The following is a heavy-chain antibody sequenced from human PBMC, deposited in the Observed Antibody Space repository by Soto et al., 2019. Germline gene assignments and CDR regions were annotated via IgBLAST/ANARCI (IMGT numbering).Heavy chain of an antibody. CDR1: GGTFSSYA. J-gene: IGHJ6*02. Sequence: GASVKVSCKASGGTFSSYAISWVRQAPGQGLEWMGGIIPIFGTANYAQKFQGRVTITADESTSTAYMELSSLRSEDTAVYYCARGGYSSSWYPALYYGMDVWGQGTTVTVSS. D-gene: IGHD6-13*01. CDR2: IIPIFGTA. CDR3: ARGGYSSSWYPALYYGMDV. V-gene: IGHV1-69*13.